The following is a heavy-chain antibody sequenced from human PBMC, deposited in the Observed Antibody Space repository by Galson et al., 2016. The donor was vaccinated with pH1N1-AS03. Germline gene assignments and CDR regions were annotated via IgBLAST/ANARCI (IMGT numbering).Heavy chain of an antibody. V-gene: IGHV4-30-2*01. Sequence: LSLTCAVSGGSISSSNLWSWIRQPPGKGLEWIGNIYHSGSTYYSPSLKSRVTISIDRSQNQFSLKLTSVTAADTAVYYCARGSGGYGLDVRGQGTTVTVSS. J-gene: IGHJ6*02. CDR1: GGSISSSNL. CDR3: ARGSGGYGLDV. D-gene: IGHD5-12*01. CDR2: IYHSGST.